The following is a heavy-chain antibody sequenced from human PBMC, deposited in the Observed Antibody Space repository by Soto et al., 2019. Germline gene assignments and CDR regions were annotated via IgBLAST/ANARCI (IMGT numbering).Heavy chain of an antibody. CDR3: AKSSGDYGDYSDLCY. J-gene: IGHJ4*02. CDR1: GFTFSSYA. V-gene: IGHV3-23*01. D-gene: IGHD4-17*01. Sequence: EVQLLESGGGLVQPGGSLTLSWAASGFTFSSYAMSWVRQAPGKGLEWVSAISGSGWSTYYADSVKGRFTISRDHSKNTVYLQMNSLRAEDTAVYYCAKSSGDYGDYSDLCYCGQGTLVTVAA. CDR2: ISGSGWST.